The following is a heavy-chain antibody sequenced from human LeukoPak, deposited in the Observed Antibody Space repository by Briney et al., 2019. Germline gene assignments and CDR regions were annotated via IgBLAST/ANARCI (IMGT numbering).Heavy chain of an antibody. D-gene: IGHD1-26*01. CDR1: GGSISSYY. V-gene: IGHV4-4*07. Sequence: PSETLSLTCTVSGGSISSYYWSWIRQPAGKGLEWIGRIYTSGSTNYNPSPKSRVTMSVDTSKDQFSLKLSSVTAADTAIYYCARVWSYYWYFDLWGRGTPVTVSS. J-gene: IGHJ2*01. CDR3: ARVWSYYWYFDL. CDR2: IYTSGST.